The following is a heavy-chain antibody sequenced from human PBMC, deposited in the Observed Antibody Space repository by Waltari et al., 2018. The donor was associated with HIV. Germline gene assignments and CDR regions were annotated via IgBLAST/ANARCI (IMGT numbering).Heavy chain of an antibody. CDR2: ISAYDGNK. D-gene: IGHD2-8*01. CDR3: VRGGGTWLYDMYYYQGMDV. CDR1: GFTFTDSV. J-gene: IGHJ6*02. V-gene: IGHV1-18*01. Sequence: VQLVQSGPERKKLGASARIACRASGFTFTDSVFTWVRPAPGQGREWLGWISAYDGNKDFARRFKDRVILTTDTSTTTAYLEVRSLRSDDTAMYYCVRGGGTWLYDMYYYQGMDVWGQGTTVTVSS.